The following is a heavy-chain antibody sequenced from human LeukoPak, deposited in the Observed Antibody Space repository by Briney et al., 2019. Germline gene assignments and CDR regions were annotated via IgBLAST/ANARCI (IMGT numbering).Heavy chain of an antibody. CDR3: ARDQYGSGSFRPFDY. V-gene: IGHV4-59*12. Sequence: SETLSLTCTVSGGSISSYYWSWIRQPPGKGLEWIGYIYYSGGTNYNPSLKSRVTISVDTSKNQFSLKLSSVTAADTAVYYCARDQYGSGSFRPFDYWGQGTLVTVSS. CDR1: GGSISSYY. CDR2: IYYSGGT. D-gene: IGHD3-10*01. J-gene: IGHJ4*02.